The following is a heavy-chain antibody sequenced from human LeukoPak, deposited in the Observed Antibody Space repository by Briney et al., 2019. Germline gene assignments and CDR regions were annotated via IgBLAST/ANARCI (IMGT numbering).Heavy chain of an antibody. Sequence: GGSLRLSCAASGFTFSSYSMNWVRQAPGKGLEWVSSISSSSSYLYYADSVKGRFTISRDNAKNSLYLQMNSLRAEDTAVYYCARDINVDTAMTSDYGMDVWGQGTTVTVSS. J-gene: IGHJ6*02. CDR2: ISSSSSYL. CDR3: ARDINVDTAMTSDYGMDV. D-gene: IGHD5-18*01. CDR1: GFTFSSYS. V-gene: IGHV3-21*01.